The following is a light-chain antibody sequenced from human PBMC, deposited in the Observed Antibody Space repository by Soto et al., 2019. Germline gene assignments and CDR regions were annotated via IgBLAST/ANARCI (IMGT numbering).Light chain of an antibody. Sequence: EIVMTQSPATLSVSPGERATLSCRASQSISSNLAWYQQQPGQAPRLLISGASTRATGIPARFSGSGSGTEFTLTISSLQSEDFAVYYCQQYNTRLVTFGPGKKVDI. CDR3: QQYNTRLVT. CDR2: GAS. V-gene: IGKV3-15*01. CDR1: QSISSN. J-gene: IGKJ3*01.